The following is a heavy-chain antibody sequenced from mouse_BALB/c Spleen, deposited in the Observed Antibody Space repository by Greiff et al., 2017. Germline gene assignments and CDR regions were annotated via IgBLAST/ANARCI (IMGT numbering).Heavy chain of an antibody. J-gene: IGHJ1*01. Sequence: VQLQQSGAELVRPGASVTLSCKASGYTFTDYEMHWVKQTPVHGLEWIGAIDPETGGTAYNQKFKGKATLTADKSSSTAYMELRSLTSEDSAVYYCTSERVYWYFDDWGAGTTVTVSS. CDR2: IDPETGGT. V-gene: IGHV1-15*01. CDR1: GYTFTDYE. CDR3: TSERVYWYFDD.